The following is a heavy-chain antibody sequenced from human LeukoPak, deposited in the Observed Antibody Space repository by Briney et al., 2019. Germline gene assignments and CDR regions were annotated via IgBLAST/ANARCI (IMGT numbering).Heavy chain of an antibody. CDR1: GFIFSNYR. CDR3: AREVGGLGATHAFWI. CDR2: ISSTTTYI. D-gene: IGHD2-15*01. V-gene: IGHV3-21*01. Sequence: GGSLRLSCAASGFIFSNYRMNWVRQAPGKGLEWVSSISSTTTYIYYTDSVKGRFTISRGNAQNSLYLQMNSLRVEDTAVYYCAREVGGLGATHAFWIWGQGTMVTVSS. J-gene: IGHJ3*02.